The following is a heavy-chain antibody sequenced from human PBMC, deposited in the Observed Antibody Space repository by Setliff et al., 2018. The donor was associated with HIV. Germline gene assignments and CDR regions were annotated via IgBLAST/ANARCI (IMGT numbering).Heavy chain of an antibody. Sequence: LRLSCEASGFTFSSYWMHWVRQHPGKGLEWIGYIYHTGKTYYNPSLQSRIIMSLDMSQNQFSLKLSSVTAADTAVYYCAKEGNSVDNWLDPWGPGTLVTVSS. J-gene: IGHJ5*02. CDR1: GFTFSSYW. CDR2: IYHTGKT. D-gene: IGHD1-26*01. V-gene: IGHV4-31*02. CDR3: AKEGNSVDNWLDP.